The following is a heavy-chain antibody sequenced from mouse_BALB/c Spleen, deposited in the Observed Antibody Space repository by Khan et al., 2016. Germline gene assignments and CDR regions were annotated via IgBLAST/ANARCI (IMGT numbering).Heavy chain of an antibody. CDR3: ARGGYDYPYAMDD. CDR2: IYPGDGDT. CDR1: GYTFTSYW. D-gene: IGHD2-4*01. Sequence: QVQLKQSGAELARPGASVKLSCKASGYTFTSYWMQWVKQRPGQGLEWIGAIYPGDGDTRYTQKFKGKATLTADKSSSTAYMQLSSLASEDSAVYYCARGGYDYPYAMDDWGQGTSVTVSS. V-gene: IGHV1-87*01. J-gene: IGHJ4*01.